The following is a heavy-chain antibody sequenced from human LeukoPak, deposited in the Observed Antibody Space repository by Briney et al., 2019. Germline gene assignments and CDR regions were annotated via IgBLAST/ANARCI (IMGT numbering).Heavy chain of an antibody. CDR2: INGDGSIT. Sequence: GGSLRLSCAASGFTFSSYWMHWVRQAPGKGLVWVSRINGDGSITTYVDSVKGRFTIYRDNAKNTVYLQMNSLRVEDTAVYYCATVRSGSWDWFDPWGQGTLVTVSS. J-gene: IGHJ5*02. CDR1: GFTFSSYW. V-gene: IGHV3-74*01. CDR3: ATVRSGSWDWFDP. D-gene: IGHD3-10*01.